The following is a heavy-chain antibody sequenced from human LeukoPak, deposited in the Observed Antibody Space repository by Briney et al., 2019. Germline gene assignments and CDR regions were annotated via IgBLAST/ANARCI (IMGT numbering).Heavy chain of an antibody. CDR2: MNPNSGNT. CDR3: ATELRHQDY. D-gene: IGHD2-15*01. Sequence: ASVKVSCKASGYAFTSYDINWVRQATGQGLEWMGYMNPNSGNTGSAQKFQGRVTMTRDTSISTAYMELSSLRSEDTAVYYCATELRHQDYWGQGTLVTVSS. V-gene: IGHV1-8*01. CDR1: GYAFTSYD. J-gene: IGHJ4*02.